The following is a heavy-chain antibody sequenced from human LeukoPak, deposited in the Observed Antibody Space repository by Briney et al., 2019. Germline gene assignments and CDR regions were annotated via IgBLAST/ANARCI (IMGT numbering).Heavy chain of an antibody. J-gene: IGHJ4*02. D-gene: IGHD2-2*01. CDR3: ARVGVVVPAAMDY. CDR1: GFAFSAFG. V-gene: IGHV3-33*08. CDR2: IWYDGSNK. Sequence: GRSLRLSCEASGFAFSAFGMHWVRQAPGKGLEWVAVIWYDGSNKYYADSVKGRFTISRDNSKNTLYLQMNSLRAEDTAVYYCARVGVVVPAAMDYWGQGTLVTVSS.